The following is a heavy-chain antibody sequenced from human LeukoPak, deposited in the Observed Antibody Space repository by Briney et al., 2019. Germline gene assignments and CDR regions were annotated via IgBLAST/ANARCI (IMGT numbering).Heavy chain of an antibody. V-gene: IGHV3-23*01. CDR3: AKDLSSSWTWGGFDY. CDR1: GFTFSSYA. Sequence: GGSLRLSCAASGFTFSSYAMSWVRQAPGKGLEWVSAISGSGGSTYYADSVKGRFTISRDNSKNTLYLQMNSLRAEDTAVYYCAKDLSSSWTWGGFDYWGQGTLVTVSS. J-gene: IGHJ4*02. D-gene: IGHD6-13*01. CDR2: ISGSGGST.